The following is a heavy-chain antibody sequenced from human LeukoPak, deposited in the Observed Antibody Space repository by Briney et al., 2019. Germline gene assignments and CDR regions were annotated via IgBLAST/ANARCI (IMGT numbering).Heavy chain of an antibody. V-gene: IGHV4-4*07. D-gene: IGHD3-16*01. CDR2: IFTSGST. J-gene: IGHJ5*02. CDR3: SRGGANDL. Sequence: SETLSLTCTVSGGSISSDYWSWIRQAAGRGLEWMGRIFTSGSTSYNPSLKSRVTMSLDTSKNQFSLKLSSVTAADTAVYFCSRGGANDLWGQGTLVTVSS. CDR1: GGSISSDY.